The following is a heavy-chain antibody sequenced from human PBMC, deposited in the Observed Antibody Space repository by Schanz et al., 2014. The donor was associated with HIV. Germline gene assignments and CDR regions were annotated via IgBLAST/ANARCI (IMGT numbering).Heavy chain of an antibody. CDR3: ARDSPVAAGTLDY. CDR2: IIPLFGTS. V-gene: IGHV1-69*01. D-gene: IGHD6-13*01. J-gene: IGHJ4*02. CDR1: GGTFINYA. Sequence: QVQLVQSGAEVKKPGASVKVFCRASGGTFINYAFSWVRPAPGQGLGWMGGIIPLFGTSNYAQKFQGRATITADESTSTAYMELSSLRSEDTAVYYCARDSPVAAGTLDYWGQGTLVTVSS.